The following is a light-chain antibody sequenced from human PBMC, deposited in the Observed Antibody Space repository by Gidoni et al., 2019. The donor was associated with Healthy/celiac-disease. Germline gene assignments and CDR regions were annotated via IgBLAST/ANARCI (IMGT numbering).Light chain of an antibody. CDR2: DAS. V-gene: IGKV1-5*01. CDR1: HSISSC. Sequence: DIQLTPSPSTLSASVGDRVTITCRASHSISSCLAWYQQKPGKAPKLLIYDASSLESGVPSRFSGSGSGTEFTLTISSLQPDDFATYYCQQYNSPWTFGQGTKVEIK. J-gene: IGKJ1*01. CDR3: QQYNSPWT.